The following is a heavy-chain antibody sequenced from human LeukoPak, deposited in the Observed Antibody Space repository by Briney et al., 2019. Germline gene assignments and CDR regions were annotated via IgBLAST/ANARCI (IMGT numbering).Heavy chain of an antibody. CDR2: INPNSGGP. CDR3: ARDPAGYSGYEGWYDP. J-gene: IGHJ5*02. CDR1: GYTFTGYY. Sequence: ASVKVSCKASGYTFTGYYMHWVRQAPGQGLEWMGWINPNSGGPNYAQKFQGRVTITRDTSISTAYMELSRLRSDDTAVYYCARDPAGYSGYEGWYDPWGQGTLVTVSS. D-gene: IGHD5-12*01. V-gene: IGHV1-2*02.